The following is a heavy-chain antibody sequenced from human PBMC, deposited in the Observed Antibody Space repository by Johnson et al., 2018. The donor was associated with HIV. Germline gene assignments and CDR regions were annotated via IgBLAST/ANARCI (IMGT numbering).Heavy chain of an antibody. CDR1: GFTFSSYW. CDR2: IKQDGSEK. D-gene: IGHD2-15*01. V-gene: IGHV3-7*02. Sequence: VQLVESGGVVVQPGGSLRLSCAASGFTFSSYWMSWVRQAPGKGLEWVANIKQDGSEKYYVDSVKGRFTISRDNAKNSLYLQMNSLSAEDTAGYYCASAENCCRGGSCYWECAFDIWGQGTMVTVSS. J-gene: IGHJ3*02. CDR3: ASAENCCRGGSCYWECAFDI.